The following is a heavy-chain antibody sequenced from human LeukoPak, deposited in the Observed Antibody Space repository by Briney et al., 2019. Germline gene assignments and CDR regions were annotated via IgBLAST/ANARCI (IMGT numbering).Heavy chain of an antibody. CDR3: ARYSGSYYGPFYYFDY. D-gene: IGHD1-26*01. CDR2: IYTSGST. Sequence: SETLSLTCTVSGGSISSYYWSWIRQPAGKGLEWIGRIYTSGSTNYNPSLKSRVTMSVDTSKNQFSLKLSSVTAADTAVYYCARYSGSYYGPFYYFDYWGQGTLVTVSS. J-gene: IGHJ4*02. V-gene: IGHV4-4*07. CDR1: GGSISSYY.